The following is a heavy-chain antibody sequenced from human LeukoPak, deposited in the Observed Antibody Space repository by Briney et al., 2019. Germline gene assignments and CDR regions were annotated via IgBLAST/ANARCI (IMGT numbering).Heavy chain of an antibody. CDR2: IIPILGIA. CDR3: AREDYYDSSSCYEYVAFDI. V-gene: IGHV1-69*04. Sequence: GASVKVSCKASGYTFTSYGISWVRQAPGQGLEWMGRIIPILGIANYAQKFQGRVTITADKSTSTAYMELSSLRSEDTAVYSSAREDYYDSSSCYEYVAFDIWGQGTMVTVSS. J-gene: IGHJ3*02. CDR1: GYTFTSYG. D-gene: IGHD3-22*01.